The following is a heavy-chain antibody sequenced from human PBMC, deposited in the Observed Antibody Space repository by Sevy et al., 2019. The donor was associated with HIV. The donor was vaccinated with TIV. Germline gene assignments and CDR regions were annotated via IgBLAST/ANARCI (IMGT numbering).Heavy chain of an antibody. CDR2: IIPSFGTA. CDR3: ARTTYGYCSSTSCYILDY. CDR1: GGTFSSYA. D-gene: IGHD2-2*02. J-gene: IGHJ4*02. V-gene: IGHV1-69*13. Sequence: ASVKVSCKASGGTFSSYAISWVRQAPGQGLEWMGGIIPSFGTANYAQKFQGRVTITADESTSTAYMELSSLRSEDTAVYYCARTTYGYCSSTSCYILDYWGQGTLVTVSS.